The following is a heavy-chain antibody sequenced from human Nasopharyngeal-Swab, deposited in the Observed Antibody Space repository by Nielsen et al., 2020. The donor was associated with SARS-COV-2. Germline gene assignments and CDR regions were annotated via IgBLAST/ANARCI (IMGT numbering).Heavy chain of an antibody. CDR2: IIPIFGTA. J-gene: IGHJ6*03. CDR3: ARDRWVVTNYYYYMDV. Sequence: WVRQAPGQGLEWMGGIIPIFGTANYAQKFQGRVTITADKSTSTAYMELSSLRSEGTAVYYCARDRWVVTNYYYYMDVWGKGTTVTVSS. V-gene: IGHV1-69*06. D-gene: IGHD4-23*01.